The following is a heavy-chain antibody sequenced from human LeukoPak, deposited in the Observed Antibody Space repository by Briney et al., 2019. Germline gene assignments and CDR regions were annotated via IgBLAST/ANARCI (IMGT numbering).Heavy chain of an antibody. D-gene: IGHD2-21*02. J-gene: IGHJ4*02. Sequence: GGSLRLSCAASGFTVSNNYMGWVREAPAKGLEWVSVVNTVDTTYYADSVRGRFTISRDSSENTLYLQMNSLRVEDTAVYYCAGSLAYCGGDCRLGDYWGQGTLVTVSS. CDR2: VNTVDTT. CDR1: GFTVSNNY. V-gene: IGHV3-66*01. CDR3: AGSLAYCGGDCRLGDY.